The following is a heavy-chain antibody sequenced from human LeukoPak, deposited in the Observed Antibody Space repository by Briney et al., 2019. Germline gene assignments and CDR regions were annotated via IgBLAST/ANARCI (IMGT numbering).Heavy chain of an antibody. Sequence: GGSLRLSCAASGFTFSSYGMHWVRQAPGKGLEWVAVISYDGSNKYYADSVKGRFTISRDNSKNTLYLQMNSLRAEDTAVYYCAKDSITMVRGVNYNWFDPWGQGTLVTVSS. J-gene: IGHJ5*02. CDR3: AKDSITMVRGVNYNWFDP. V-gene: IGHV3-30*18. CDR2: ISYDGSNK. CDR1: GFTFSSYG. D-gene: IGHD3-10*01.